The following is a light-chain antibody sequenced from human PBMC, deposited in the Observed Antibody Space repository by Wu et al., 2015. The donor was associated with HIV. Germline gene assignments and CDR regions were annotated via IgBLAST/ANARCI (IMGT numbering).Light chain of an antibody. CDR3: KLYGSSPYT. Sequence: EIVMTQSPATLSVSPGERATLSCRASQSVSSNLAWYQQKPGQAPRLLIYGTSSRATGIADRFSGSGSGTDFTLTISRLEPEDFAVYYCKLYGSSPYTFGQGTKLEIK. J-gene: IGKJ2*01. V-gene: IGKV3-20*01. CDR2: GTS. CDR1: QSVSSN.